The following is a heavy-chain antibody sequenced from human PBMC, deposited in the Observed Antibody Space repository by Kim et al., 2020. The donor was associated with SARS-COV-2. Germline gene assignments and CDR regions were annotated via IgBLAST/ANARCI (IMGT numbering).Heavy chain of an antibody. D-gene: IGHD6-6*01. Sequence: ASVKVSCKASGYTFTSCAMNWVRQAPGQGLEWMGWVNTNTGNPTYAQGFTGRFVFSLDTSVSTAYLQISSLKAEDTVVYYCARDPHSSSLYYYYYGMDVWGQGTTVTVSS. CDR2: VNTNTGNP. CDR3: ARDPHSSSLYYYYYGMDV. V-gene: IGHV7-4-1*02. J-gene: IGHJ6*02. CDR1: GYTFTSCA.